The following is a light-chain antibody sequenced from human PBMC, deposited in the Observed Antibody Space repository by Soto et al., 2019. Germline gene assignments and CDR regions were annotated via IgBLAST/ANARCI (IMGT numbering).Light chain of an antibody. CDR2: DAS. J-gene: IGKJ4*01. CDR3: QQFSSYPLT. V-gene: IGKV3-11*01. Sequence: EIVLTQSPATLSLSPGERATLSCRASQSVSSYLAWYQQKPGQAPRLLIYDASNRATGTPARFSGSGSGTDFTLTISSLEPEDFAVYYCQQFSSYPLTFGGGTKVDIK. CDR1: QSVSSY.